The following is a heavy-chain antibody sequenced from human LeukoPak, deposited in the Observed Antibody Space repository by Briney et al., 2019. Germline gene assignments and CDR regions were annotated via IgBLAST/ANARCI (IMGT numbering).Heavy chain of an antibody. CDR1: GGSISSYY. Sequence: SETLSLTCTVSGGSISSYYWSWMRQPPGKGLEWIGYIHYSGSTNYNPSLKSRVTISVDTSKTQFSLNLSSVTAADTAVYYCARVLVDGNTGYYMDVWGKGTTVTVS. J-gene: IGHJ6*03. CDR3: ARVLVDGNTGYYMDV. CDR2: IHYSGST. V-gene: IGHV4-59*01. D-gene: IGHD6-19*01.